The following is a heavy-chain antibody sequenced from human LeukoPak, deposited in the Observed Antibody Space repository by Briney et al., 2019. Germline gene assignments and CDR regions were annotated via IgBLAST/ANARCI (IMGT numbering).Heavy chain of an antibody. CDR3: AGRGSGSYFDY. D-gene: IGHD3-10*01. CDR2: ISGSGGST. V-gene: IGHV3-23*01. CDR1: GFTFSTYG. J-gene: IGHJ4*02. Sequence: GGTLRLSCVASGFTFSTYGMNWVRQAPGKGLEWVSAISGSGGSTYYADSVKGRFTISRDNSKNTLYLQMHSLRAEDTAVYYCAGRGSGSYFDYWGQGTLVTVSS.